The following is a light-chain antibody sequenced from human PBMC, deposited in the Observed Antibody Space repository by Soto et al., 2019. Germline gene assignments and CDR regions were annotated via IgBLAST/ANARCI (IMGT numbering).Light chain of an antibody. CDR2: LNSDGSH. V-gene: IGLV4-69*01. J-gene: IGLJ2*01. Sequence: QLVLTQSPSASASLGASVKLTCTLSSGHSSYAIAWHQQQPEKGPRYLMKLNSDGSHSKGDGIPDRFSGSSSGAERYLTISRLQSEDEADYYCQTWGTGIRVFGGETKLTVL. CDR3: QTWGTGIRV. CDR1: SGHSSYA.